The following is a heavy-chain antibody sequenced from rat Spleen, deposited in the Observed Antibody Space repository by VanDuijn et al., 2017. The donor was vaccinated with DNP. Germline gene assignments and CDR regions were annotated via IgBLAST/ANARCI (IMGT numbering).Heavy chain of an antibody. J-gene: IGHJ2*01. CDR3: ARPDY. CDR1: QFTLSNYG. V-gene: IGHV5-19*01. Sequence: EVQLVESGGGLVQPGGSLKLSCTASQFTLSNYGMHWVRQAPAKGLEWVASISPSSAYTYYRDSVKGRFTISRDNAKSTLYLQMDSLRSEDTATYYCARPDYWGQGVMVTVSS. CDR2: ISPSSAYT.